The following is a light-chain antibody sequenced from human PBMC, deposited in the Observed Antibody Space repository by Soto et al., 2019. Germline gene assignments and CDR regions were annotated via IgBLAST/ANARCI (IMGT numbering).Light chain of an antibody. CDR3: CSYTSSATYI. V-gene: IGLV2-18*02. CDR1: SSDVGSYGF. J-gene: IGLJ1*01. Sequence: QSALIQPPSVSGSPRQSVTMSCTGTSSDVGSYGFVSWFQQHPGTVPKPMIYNVNTQPSGVPDRSSGSKSGNTASTTISGLQPDDEADYYCCSYTSSATYIFATGTKLTVL. CDR2: NVN.